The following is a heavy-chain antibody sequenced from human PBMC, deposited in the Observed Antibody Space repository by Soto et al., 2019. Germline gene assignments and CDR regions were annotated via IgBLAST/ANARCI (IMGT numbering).Heavy chain of an antibody. CDR2: INAGNGYT. D-gene: IGHD2-2*01. Sequence: QRLEWMGWINAGNGYTKYSQKFQGRVTITRDTSASTAFMELSSLRSEDTAVYYCPGVGTIRNPSAAFAIRGNGSMVPVTS. J-gene: IGHJ3*02. CDR3: PGVGTIRNPSAAFAI. V-gene: IGHV1-3*01.